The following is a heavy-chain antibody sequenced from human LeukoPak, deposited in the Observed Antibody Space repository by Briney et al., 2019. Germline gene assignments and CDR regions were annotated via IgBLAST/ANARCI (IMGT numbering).Heavy chain of an antibody. CDR2: ISSSSSTI. D-gene: IGHD4-17*01. CDR1: GFTFSTYT. V-gene: IGHV3-48*01. CDR3: ARGHDYGDYPNWFDP. Sequence: GGSLRLSCAASGFTFSTYTMNWVRQAPGKGREWVSYISSSSSTIYYADSVKGRFTISRDDAKNSLYLQMNSLRAEDTAVYYCARGHDYGDYPNWFDPWGQGTLVTVSS. J-gene: IGHJ5*02.